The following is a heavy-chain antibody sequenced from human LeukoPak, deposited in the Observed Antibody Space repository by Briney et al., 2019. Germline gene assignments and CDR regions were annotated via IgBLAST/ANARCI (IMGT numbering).Heavy chain of an antibody. J-gene: IGHJ4*02. CDR2: IKQDGSAK. Sequence: GGSLRLSCAASGFTFSSYWMSWVRQAPGKGLEWVANIKQDGSAKYYMDSVKGRFTISRDSAKNSLYLQMNSLRAEDTAVYYCAKIYCTSTDCYHDYWGQGTLVTVSS. CDR3: AKIYCTSTDCYHDY. CDR1: GFTFSSYW. V-gene: IGHV3-7*01. D-gene: IGHD2-2*01.